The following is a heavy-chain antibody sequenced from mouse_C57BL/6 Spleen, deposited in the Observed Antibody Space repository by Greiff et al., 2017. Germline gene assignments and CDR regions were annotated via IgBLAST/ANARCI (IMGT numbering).Heavy chain of an antibody. Sequence: VKLMESGAELVRPGASVTLSCKASGYTFTDYEMHWVKQTPVHGLEWIGAIDPETGGTAYNQKFKGKAILTADKSSSTAYMELRSLTSEDSAVYYCTRSNGYFDYWGQGTTLTVSS. CDR2: IDPETGGT. CDR1: GYTFTDYE. J-gene: IGHJ2*01. CDR3: TRSNGYFDY. V-gene: IGHV1-15*01.